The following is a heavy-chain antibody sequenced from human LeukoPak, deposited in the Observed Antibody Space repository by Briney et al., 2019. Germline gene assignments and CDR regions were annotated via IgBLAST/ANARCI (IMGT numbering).Heavy chain of an antibody. V-gene: IGHV3-30*18. CDR3: AKEKVPISMPAWYFDL. CDR1: GFTVRSYW. CDR2: IAHDGSVQ. Sequence: GGSLRLSCAASGFTVRSYWMHWVRQAPGKGLEWVTVIAHDGSVQYYTDSVKGRFTISRDDSKNMLYLQMNSLKPEDTAIYYCAKEKVPISMPAWYFDLWGRGTLVTVSS. J-gene: IGHJ2*01. D-gene: IGHD2/OR15-2a*01.